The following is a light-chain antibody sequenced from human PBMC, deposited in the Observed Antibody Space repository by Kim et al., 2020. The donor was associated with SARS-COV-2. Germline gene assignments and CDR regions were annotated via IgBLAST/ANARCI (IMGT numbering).Light chain of an antibody. CDR2: DID. V-gene: IGLV1-51*01. CDR3: GAWDISLNAGV. CDR1: SSNIGNHY. J-gene: IGLJ2*01. Sequence: QSVLTQPPSMSAAPGQKVTIPCSGSSSNIGNHYVSWYQQVPGTAPKLVIYDIDKRPSGIPDRFSGSKSGTSATLTITGLQTRDEADYYCGAWDISLNAGVFGGGTSLTVL.